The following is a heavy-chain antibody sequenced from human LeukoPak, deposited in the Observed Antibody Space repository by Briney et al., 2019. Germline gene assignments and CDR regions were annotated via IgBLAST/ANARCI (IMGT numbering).Heavy chain of an antibody. CDR2: INHSGST. Sequence: SETLSLTCTVSGFSLSSGYYWGWIRQPPGNGLEWIGEINHSGSTNYNPSLKSRVTISVDTSKNHFSLNLRSVTAADTAVYYCARRSYNSPFRYWGQGTPVTVSS. J-gene: IGHJ4*02. D-gene: IGHD5-24*01. CDR1: GFSLSSGYY. CDR3: ARRSYNSPFRY. V-gene: IGHV4-38-2*02.